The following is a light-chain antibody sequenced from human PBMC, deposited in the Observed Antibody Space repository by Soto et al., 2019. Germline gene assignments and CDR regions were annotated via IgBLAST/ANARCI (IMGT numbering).Light chain of an antibody. V-gene: IGLV6-57*04. Sequence: NFMLTQPHSVSESPGKTVTISRTRSSGSIASNYVQWYQQRPGSAPTTVIYEDNQRPSGVPDRFSGSIDSSSNSASLTISGLKTEDEADYYCQSYVVFGGGTKLTVL. J-gene: IGLJ2*01. CDR2: EDN. CDR1: SGSIASNY. CDR3: QSYVV.